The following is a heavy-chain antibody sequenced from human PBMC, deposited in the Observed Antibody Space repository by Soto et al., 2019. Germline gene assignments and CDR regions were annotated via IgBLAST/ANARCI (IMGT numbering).Heavy chain of an antibody. V-gene: IGHV4-38-2*01. Sequence: SETLSLTCVGSGYSFNSVHFWGWIRQPAGKGLQWTVSLSQNGGTYRNPSLRSRVTLSVDTSKNQFSLKLTSVTAADAAVYYCAAATMAGASFYGMDVSGQGSTVTLSS. CDR2: LSQNGGT. CDR3: AAATMAGASFYGMDV. CDR1: GYSFNSVHF. J-gene: IGHJ6*02. D-gene: IGHD2-15*01.